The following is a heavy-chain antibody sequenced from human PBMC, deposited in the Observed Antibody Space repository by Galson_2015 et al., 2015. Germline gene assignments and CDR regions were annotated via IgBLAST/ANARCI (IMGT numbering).Heavy chain of an antibody. J-gene: IGHJ4*02. V-gene: IGHV1-18*04. Sequence: SVKVSCKASGYTFTGYYMHWVRQSPGQGLEWMGRINAYNGNTNYAQKLQGRVTMTTDTSTSTAYMELRSLRSDDTAVYYCARDLRGRGSYYESWGQGTLVTVSS. CDR2: INAYNGNT. D-gene: IGHD1-26*01. CDR1: GYTFTGYY. CDR3: ARDLRGRGSYYES.